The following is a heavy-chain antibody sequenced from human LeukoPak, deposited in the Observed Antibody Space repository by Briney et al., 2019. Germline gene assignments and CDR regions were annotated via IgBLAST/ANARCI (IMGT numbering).Heavy chain of an antibody. CDR3: ARGRSYYGSGSYYYYYMDA. D-gene: IGHD3-10*01. CDR1: GGSFSGYY. V-gene: IGHV4-34*01. J-gene: IGHJ6*03. Sequence: SETLSLTCAVYGGSFSGYYWSWIRQPPGKGLEWIGEINHSGSTNYNPSLKSRVTISVDTSKNQFSLKLSSVTAADTAVYYCARGRSYYGSGSYYYYYMDAWGKGTTVTVSS. CDR2: INHSGST.